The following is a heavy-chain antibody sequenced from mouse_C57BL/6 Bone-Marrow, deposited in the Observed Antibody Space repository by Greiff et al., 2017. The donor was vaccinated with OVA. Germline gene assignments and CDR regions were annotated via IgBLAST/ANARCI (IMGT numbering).Heavy chain of an antibody. CDR3: ARSGSTMVTTSGFAY. V-gene: IGHV1-64*01. CDR1: GYPFTSYW. D-gene: IGHD2-2*01. CDR2: IYPHSGST. J-gene: IGHJ3*01. Sequence: QVQLQQSGAELVKPGASVKLSCKASGYPFTSYWLHWVKQRPGQGLEWIGMIYPHSGSTHYNEKFKSKATLPVDKSSSTAFMQLSSLTSEDAADYYCARSGSTMVTTSGFAYWGQGTLVTVSA.